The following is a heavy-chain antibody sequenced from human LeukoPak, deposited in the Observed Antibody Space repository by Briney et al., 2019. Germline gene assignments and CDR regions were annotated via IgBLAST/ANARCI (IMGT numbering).Heavy chain of an antibody. CDR2: IYTSGST. CDR1: GGSMSNYY. V-gene: IGHV4-4*07. Sequence: PSETLSLTCSVSGGSMSNYYLTWIRQPAGKGMEWIGRIYTSGSTNYNSSLKSRVTMSIDTPKTQFSLKLSSVTAADTAVYYCARAIGGYGDYGPYWFDPWGQGTLVTVSS. CDR3: ARAIGGYGDYGPYWFDP. D-gene: IGHD4/OR15-4a*01. J-gene: IGHJ5*02.